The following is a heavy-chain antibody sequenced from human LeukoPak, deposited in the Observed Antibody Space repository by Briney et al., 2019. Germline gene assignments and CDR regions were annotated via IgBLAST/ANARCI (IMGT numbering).Heavy chain of an antibody. J-gene: IGHJ5*02. Sequence: GESLKISCKGSGYSFTSYWIGWVRQMPGKGLEWMGIIYPGDSDTRYSPSFQGQVTISADKSISTAYLQWSSLKASDTAMYYCARQYGGIYGSGPLRSFDPWGQGTLVTVSS. CDR2: IYPGDSDT. CDR3: ARQYGGIYGSGPLRSFDP. V-gene: IGHV5-51*01. CDR1: GYSFTSYW. D-gene: IGHD3-10*01.